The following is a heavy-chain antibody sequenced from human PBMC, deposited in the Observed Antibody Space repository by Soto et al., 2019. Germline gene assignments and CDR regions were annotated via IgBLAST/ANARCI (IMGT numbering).Heavy chain of an antibody. CDR3: ARDRVESGYPEYFQH. V-gene: IGHV3-53*01. Sequence: EVQLVESGGGLIQPGGSLSLSCAASGFTVSSNYMSWVRQAPGKGLEWVSVIYSGGSTYYADSVKGRFTISRDNSKNTLYLQMNSLRAEDTAVYYCARDRVESGYPEYFQHWGQGTLVTVSS. J-gene: IGHJ1*01. D-gene: IGHD3-22*01. CDR1: GFTVSSNY. CDR2: IYSGGST.